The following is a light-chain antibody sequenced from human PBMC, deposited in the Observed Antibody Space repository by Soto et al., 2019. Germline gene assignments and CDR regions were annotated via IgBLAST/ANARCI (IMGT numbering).Light chain of an antibody. J-gene: IGLJ1*01. CDR3: SSYTSSSTDV. Sequence: QSALTQPASVSGSPGQSITISCTGTSSDVGAYNYVSWYQQYPGKAPKLMIFEVSNRPSGVSYRFSGSKSGNTASLTISGLQAEDEADYYCSSYTSSSTDVFGTGTKVTVL. CDR2: EVS. CDR1: SSDVGAYNY. V-gene: IGLV2-14*01.